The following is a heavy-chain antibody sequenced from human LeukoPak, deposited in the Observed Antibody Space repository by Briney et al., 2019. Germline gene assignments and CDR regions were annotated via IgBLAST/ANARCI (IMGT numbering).Heavy chain of an antibody. CDR1: GFTFSSYK. J-gene: IGHJ4*02. Sequence: GGSLRLSCAASGFTFSSYKMNWVRQAPGKGLEWVSNINKDGSEKYYVDSVKGRFTISRDNAKNSLYLQMNSLRAEDTAVYYCARPYYYDSSGYEGFDYWGQGTLVTVSS. CDR3: ARPYYYDSSGYEGFDY. V-gene: IGHV3-7*01. CDR2: INKDGSEK. D-gene: IGHD3-22*01.